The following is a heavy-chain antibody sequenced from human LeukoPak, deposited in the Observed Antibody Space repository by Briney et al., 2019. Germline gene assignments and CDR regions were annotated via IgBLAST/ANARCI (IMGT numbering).Heavy chain of an antibody. Sequence: SVKVSCKASGGTFSSYAISWVRQALGQGLEWMGRIIPILGIANYAQKFQGRVTITADKSTSTAYMELSSLRSEDTAVYYCARGIHDVGCLDYWGQGTLVTVSS. J-gene: IGHJ4*02. D-gene: IGHD1-26*01. CDR2: IIPILGIA. CDR1: GGTFSSYA. V-gene: IGHV1-69*04. CDR3: ARGIHDVGCLDY.